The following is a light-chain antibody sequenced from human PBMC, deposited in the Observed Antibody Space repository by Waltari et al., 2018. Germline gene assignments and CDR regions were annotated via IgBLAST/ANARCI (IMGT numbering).Light chain of an antibody. CDR3: QQSYSSPRT. CDR1: QSISIY. CDR2: AAS. J-gene: IGKJ1*01. V-gene: IGKV1-39*01. Sequence: DIHMTQSPSSLAASVGDRVTITCRASQSISIYLNWYQQKPGKAPNRLIYAASSLQSGVPSRFSGSGSGTDFTLTVSSLQPEDFATYYCQQSYSSPRTFGQGTKVEIK.